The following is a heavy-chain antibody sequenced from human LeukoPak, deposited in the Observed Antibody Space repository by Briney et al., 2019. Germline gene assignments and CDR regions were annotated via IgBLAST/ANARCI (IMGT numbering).Heavy chain of an antibody. D-gene: IGHD3-10*01. Sequence: SETLSLTCTVSGGSTSSCYWSWIRQPPGKGLEWIGYIYYSGSTDYNPSLKSRVTISVDTSKNQFSLKLSSVTAADTAVYYCARHVLLWFGERTGWFDPWGQGTLVTVSS. CDR2: IYYSGST. CDR3: ARHVLLWFGERTGWFDP. J-gene: IGHJ5*02. CDR1: GGSTSSCY. V-gene: IGHV4-59*01.